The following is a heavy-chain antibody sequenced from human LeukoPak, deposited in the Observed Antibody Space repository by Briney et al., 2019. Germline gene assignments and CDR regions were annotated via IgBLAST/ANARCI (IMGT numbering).Heavy chain of an antibody. CDR3: ATVYSSSWYYFTGIGFDP. Sequence: ASVKVSCKVSGYTLTELSMHWVRQAPGKGLEWMGGFDPEDGETIYAQKFQGRVTMTEDTSTDTAYMGLSSLRSEDTAVYYCATVYSSSWYYFTGIGFDPWGQGTLVTVSS. J-gene: IGHJ5*02. CDR1: GYTLTELS. V-gene: IGHV1-24*01. CDR2: FDPEDGET. D-gene: IGHD6-13*01.